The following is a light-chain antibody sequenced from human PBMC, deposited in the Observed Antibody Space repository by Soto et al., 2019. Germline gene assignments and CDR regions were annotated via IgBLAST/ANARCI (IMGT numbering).Light chain of an antibody. CDR3: QQYNNWLKWT. CDR1: QSISSN. Sequence: EIVMTQSPATLSVSPGERATLSCRASQSISSNLAWYQQKPGQGPRLLIFDTSTRATGIPARFSGSGSGTEFTLTISSLQSEDFAVYYCQQYNNWLKWTFGQGTKVDIK. J-gene: IGKJ1*01. V-gene: IGKV3-15*01. CDR2: DTS.